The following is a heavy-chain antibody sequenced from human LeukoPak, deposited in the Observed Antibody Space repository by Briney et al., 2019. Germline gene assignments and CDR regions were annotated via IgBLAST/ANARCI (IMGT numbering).Heavy chain of an antibody. D-gene: IGHD3-9*01. CDR3: ARLADYDILTGYYYYGMDV. CDR2: IYYSGST. J-gene: IGHJ6*02. Sequence: SQTLSLTCTVSGGSLSSGGYYWSWIRQHPGKGLEWIGYIYYSGSTYYNPSLKSRVTISVDTSKNQFSLKLSSVTAADTAVYYCARLADYDILTGYYYYGMDVWGQGTTVTVSS. V-gene: IGHV4-31*03. CDR1: GGSLSSGGYY.